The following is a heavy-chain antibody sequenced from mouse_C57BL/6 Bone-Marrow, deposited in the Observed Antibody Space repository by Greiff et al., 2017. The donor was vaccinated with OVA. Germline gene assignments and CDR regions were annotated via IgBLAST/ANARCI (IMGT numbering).Heavy chain of an antibody. D-gene: IGHD1-1*01. V-gene: IGHV1-19*01. J-gene: IGHJ2*01. CDR2: INPYNGGT. Sequence: VQLQQSGPVLVKPGASVKMSCKASGYTFTDYYMNWVKQSHGKSLEWIGVINPYNGGTSYNQKFKGKATLTVDKSSSTAYMELNSLTSEDSAVYYCARTGYYGSSRDYFDYWGQGTTLTVSS. CDR1: GYTFTDYY. CDR3: ARTGYYGSSRDYFDY.